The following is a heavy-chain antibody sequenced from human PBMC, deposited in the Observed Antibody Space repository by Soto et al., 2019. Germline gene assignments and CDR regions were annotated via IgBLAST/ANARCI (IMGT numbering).Heavy chain of an antibody. D-gene: IGHD3-3*01. J-gene: IGHJ5*02. CDR3: ARVADFWSGYNWFDP. V-gene: IGHV4-59*01. CDR1: CGSISSYY. CDR2: IYYSGST. Sequence: SETLSLTCTVSCGSISSYYWSWIRQPPGKGLEWIGYIYYSGSTNYNPSLKSRVTISVDTSKNQFSLKLSSVTAADTAVYYCARVADFWSGYNWFDPWGQGTLVTVSS.